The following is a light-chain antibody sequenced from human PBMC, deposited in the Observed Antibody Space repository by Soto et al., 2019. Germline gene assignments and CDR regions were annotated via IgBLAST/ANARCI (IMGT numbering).Light chain of an antibody. CDR2: EAS. Sequence: DIQMTQSPSTLSASVVDRVTITCRASQTISSWLAWYQQKPGKAPRLLIYEASRLESGVPSRISGSGSGTEFTLTISSLQPDDFATYYCQQYTNYPWTFGQGTKVDIK. V-gene: IGKV1-5*03. CDR1: QTISSW. J-gene: IGKJ1*01. CDR3: QQYTNYPWT.